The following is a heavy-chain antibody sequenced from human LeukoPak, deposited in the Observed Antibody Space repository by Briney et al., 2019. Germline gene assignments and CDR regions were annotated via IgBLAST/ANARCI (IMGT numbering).Heavy chain of an antibody. J-gene: IGHJ5*02. CDR2: MNPNSGNT. CDR1: GYTFTSYD. D-gene: IGHD3-22*01. CDR3: AREGYYYDSSGYSGPNWFDP. V-gene: IGHV1-8*01. Sequence: ASVKVSCKASGYTFTSYDINWVRQATGQGLEWMGWMNPNSGNTGYAQKFQGRVTMTRNTPISTAYMELSSLRSEDTAVYYCAREGYYYDSSGYSGPNWFDPWGQGTLVTVSS.